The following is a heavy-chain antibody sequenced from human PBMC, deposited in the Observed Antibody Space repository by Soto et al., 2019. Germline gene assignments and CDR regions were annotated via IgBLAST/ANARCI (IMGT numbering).Heavy chain of an antibody. D-gene: IGHD1-1*01. J-gene: IGHJ4*02. Sequence: EVQLVESGGGLVQPGGSLRLSCAASGFTVSSNYMSWVRQAPGKGLEWVSVIYSGGSTYYADSVKGRFTISRDNPKNSLYLQMNSLRAEDTAVYYCARDGENGPSDYWGQGTLVTVSS. V-gene: IGHV3-66*01. CDR1: GFTVSSNY. CDR3: ARDGENGPSDY. CDR2: IYSGGST.